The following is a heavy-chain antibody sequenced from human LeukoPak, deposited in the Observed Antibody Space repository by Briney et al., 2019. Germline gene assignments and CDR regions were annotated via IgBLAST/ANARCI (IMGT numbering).Heavy chain of an antibody. V-gene: IGHV3-30*02. D-gene: IGHD5-18*01. CDR3: AKDRSDFDSFGYRYFDY. CDR1: GFTFSTSG. J-gene: IGHJ4*02. Sequence: GGSLRLSCVASGFTFSTSGMHWVRQAPGKGLEGVAFIRYDGSNKYYADSVKGRFTISRDNSKNTLYLQMNSLRPEDTAVYYCAKDRSDFDSFGYRYFDYWGQETLVTVSS. CDR2: IRYDGSNK.